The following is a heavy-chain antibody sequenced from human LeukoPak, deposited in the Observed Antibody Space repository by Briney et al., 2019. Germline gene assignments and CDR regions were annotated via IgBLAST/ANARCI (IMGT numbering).Heavy chain of an antibody. CDR3: ARGPYCSGGTCYSQYFDY. D-gene: IGHD2-15*01. Sequence: GASVKVSCKASGYTFTSYGISWVRQAPGQGLEWMGWISGYNGNTHYAQNLQGRVTMTTDTSTSTAYMELRSLRSDDTAVYYCARGPYCSGGTCYSQYFDYWGQGTLVTVSS. J-gene: IGHJ4*02. V-gene: IGHV1-18*01. CDR2: ISGYNGNT. CDR1: GYTFTSYG.